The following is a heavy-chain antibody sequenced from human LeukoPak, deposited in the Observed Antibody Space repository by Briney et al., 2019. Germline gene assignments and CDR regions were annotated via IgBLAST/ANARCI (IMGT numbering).Heavy chain of an antibody. V-gene: IGHV4-59*01. D-gene: IGHD6-19*01. CDR2: IYYNGNT. J-gene: IGHJ4*02. CDR3: ARVWSSGWNDC. CDR1: GGSISTYY. Sequence: SETLSLTCTVSGGSISTYYWSWIRQPPGKGLECIGHIYYNGNTNYNPSLKSRVTTSVDTSKNQFSLKLSSVTAADTAVYYCARVWSSGWNDCWGQGALVTVSS.